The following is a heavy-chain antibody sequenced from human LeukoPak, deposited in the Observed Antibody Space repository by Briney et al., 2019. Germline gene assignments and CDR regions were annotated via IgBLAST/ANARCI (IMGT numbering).Heavy chain of an antibody. CDR3: AREGSAPVEGAFDI. V-gene: IGHV3-53*01. Sequence: GGSLRLSCAASGFTVSSNYMSWVRQAPGKGLEWVSVIYSGGSTYFADSVKGRFTISRDLSKNTLYLQMNSLRAEDTAVYYWAREGSAPVEGAFDIWGQGTMVTVSS. J-gene: IGHJ3*02. CDR1: GFTVSSNY. CDR2: IYSGGST. D-gene: IGHD1-26*01.